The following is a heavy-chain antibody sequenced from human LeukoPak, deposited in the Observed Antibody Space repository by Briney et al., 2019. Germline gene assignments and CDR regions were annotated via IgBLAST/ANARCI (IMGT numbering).Heavy chain of an antibody. D-gene: IGHD3-10*01. V-gene: IGHV3-23*01. Sequence: PGGSLRLSCAASGFTFSSSAMSWVRQAPRKGLEWVSAISGSGETAFYADSVKGRFTISRDNSQNTLYLQMNSLRADDTAVYYCARDRLLWFGEGTDYWGQGTLVTVSS. CDR2: ISGSGETA. CDR3: ARDRLLWFGEGTDY. CDR1: GFTFSSSA. J-gene: IGHJ4*02.